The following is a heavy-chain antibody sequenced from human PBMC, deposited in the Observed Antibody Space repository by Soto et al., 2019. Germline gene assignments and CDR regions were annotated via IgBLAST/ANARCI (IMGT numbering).Heavy chain of an antibody. CDR2: INHSGST. CDR3: ARDKITGLFDY. V-gene: IGHV4-34*01. J-gene: IGHJ4*02. Sequence: QVQLQQWGAGLLKPSETLSLTCAVHGGSFSGYYWTWIRQPPGTGLEWIGEINHSGSTNYNPSLKRRATTSVDTAKNQFSLKLTSVTAADTAVYYCARDKITGLFDYWGQGTLVTVSS. D-gene: IGHD2-8*02. CDR1: GGSFSGYY.